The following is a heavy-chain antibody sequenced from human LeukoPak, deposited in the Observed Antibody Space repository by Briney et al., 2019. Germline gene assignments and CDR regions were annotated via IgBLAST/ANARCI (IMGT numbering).Heavy chain of an antibody. D-gene: IGHD3-22*01. V-gene: IGHV4-59*08. CDR2: IYYSGNT. J-gene: IGHJ3*02. CDR3: ARHHGISVVTGAFDI. CDR1: GGSISSFY. Sequence: SETLSLTCTVSGGSISSFYWSWIRQAPGKGLEWIEYIYYSGNTNYNPSLKSRVTISVDTSKKQFSLKLSSVTAADTAVYYCARHHGISVVTGAFDIWGQGTMVTVSS.